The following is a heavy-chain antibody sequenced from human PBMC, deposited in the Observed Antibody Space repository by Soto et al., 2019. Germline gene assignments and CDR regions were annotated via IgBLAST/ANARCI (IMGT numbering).Heavy chain of an antibody. D-gene: IGHD3-10*01. CDR2: IFYSGST. CDR3: ARVWGGAFDI. Sequence: SETLSLTCTVSGGSISSSSYYWGWIRQPPGKGLEWIGSIFYSGSTYYNPSLKSRVTISVDTSKNRFSLKLSSVTAADTAVYYCARVWGGAFDIWGQGTMVTVS. V-gene: IGHV4-39*07. J-gene: IGHJ3*02. CDR1: GGSISSSSYY.